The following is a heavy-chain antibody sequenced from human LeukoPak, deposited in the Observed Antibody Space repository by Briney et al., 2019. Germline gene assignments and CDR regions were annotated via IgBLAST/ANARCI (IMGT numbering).Heavy chain of an antibody. CDR1: GGSFSGYY. D-gene: IGHD3-22*01. Sequence: SETLSLTCAVYGGSFSGYYWSWICQPPGKGLEWIGEINHSGSTNYNPSLKSRVTISVDTSKNQFSLKLSSVTAADTAVYYCARGRYDGFDYWGQGTLVTVSS. J-gene: IGHJ4*02. V-gene: IGHV4-34*01. CDR3: ARGRYDGFDY. CDR2: INHSGST.